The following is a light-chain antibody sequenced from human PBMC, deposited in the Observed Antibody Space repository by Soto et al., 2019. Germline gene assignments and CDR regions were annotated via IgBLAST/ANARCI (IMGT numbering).Light chain of an antibody. CDR3: QSYDSSLSGWV. J-gene: IGLJ3*02. Sequence: QPVLTQPPSVSGAPGQRVTISCTGSSSNIGAGYDVHWYQQLPGTAPKLLIYGNNNRPSGVPDRLSGSKSGTSASLAITGLQAEDEADYYCQSYDSSLSGWVFGGGTKLTVL. CDR1: SSNIGAGYD. CDR2: GNN. V-gene: IGLV1-40*01.